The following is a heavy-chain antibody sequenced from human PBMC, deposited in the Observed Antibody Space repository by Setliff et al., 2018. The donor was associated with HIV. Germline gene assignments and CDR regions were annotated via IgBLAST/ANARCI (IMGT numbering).Heavy chain of an antibody. D-gene: IGHD3-22*01. Sequence: GSLRLSCAASGFTFRNAWMTWVRQAPGKGLEWVGRIKSETNGGIIDYAAPVKGRFTISRDDSKNTLYLQMNGLKSEDTAVYYCATALFSSGYFYVRDAFDIWGQGTMVTVSS. J-gene: IGHJ3*02. CDR2: IKSETNGGII. CDR1: GFTFRNAW. V-gene: IGHV3-15*01. CDR3: ATALFSSGYFYVRDAFDI.